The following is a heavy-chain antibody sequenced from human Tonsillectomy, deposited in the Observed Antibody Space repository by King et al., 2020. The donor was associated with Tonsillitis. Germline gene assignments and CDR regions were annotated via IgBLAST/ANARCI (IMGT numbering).Heavy chain of an antibody. D-gene: IGHD3-10*02. CDR1: GGSISSGGYY. V-gene: IGHV4-31*03. Sequence: VQLQESGPGLVKPSQTLSLTCTVSGGSISSGGYYWSWVRQHPGKGLEWIGYINYSGNTYYNPSLKSRVTISVDTSKNQFSLKLSSVTAADTAVYYCARVAYMFGEEAGEYTWFDPWGQGTLVTVSS. CDR3: ARVAYMFGEEAGEYTWFDP. J-gene: IGHJ5*02. CDR2: INYSGNT.